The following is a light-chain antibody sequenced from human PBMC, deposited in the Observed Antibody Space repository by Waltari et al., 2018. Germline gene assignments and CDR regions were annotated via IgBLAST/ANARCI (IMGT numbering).Light chain of an antibody. CDR3: YSSDTTGLRV. Sequence: SYELTQPPSVSVSPGQTARITCSGHELPRKYAYWFQQKSDQAPRLVIYEDTKRPSGIPARFSGSSSGTVATLTITGAQVDDEADYYCYSSDTTGLRVFGGGTTVVVL. V-gene: IGLV3-10*01. J-gene: IGLJ1*01. CDR1: ELPRKY. CDR2: EDT.